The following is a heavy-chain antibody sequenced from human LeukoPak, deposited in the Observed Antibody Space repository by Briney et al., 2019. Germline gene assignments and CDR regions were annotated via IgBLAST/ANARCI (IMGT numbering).Heavy chain of an antibody. V-gene: IGHV3-23*01. CDR3: AKSPSTGVVVPAVIQLYFDY. Sequence: GGSLRLSCAASGFTFSSYAMSWVRQAPGKGLEWVSAISGSGGSTYYADSVKGRFTISRDNSKNTLYLQMNSLRAEDTAVYYCAKSPSTGVVVPAVIQLYFDYWGQGTLVTVSS. CDR1: GFTFSSYA. D-gene: IGHD2-2*01. CDR2: ISGSGGST. J-gene: IGHJ4*02.